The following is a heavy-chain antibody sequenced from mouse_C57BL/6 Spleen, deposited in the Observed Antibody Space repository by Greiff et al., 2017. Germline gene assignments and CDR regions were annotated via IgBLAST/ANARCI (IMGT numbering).Heavy chain of an antibody. CDR2: IYPSDSET. J-gene: IGHJ4*01. Sequence: QVQLQQSGAELVRPGSSVKLSCKASGYTFTSYWMDWVKQRPGQGLEWIGNIYPSDSETHYNQKFKDKATLTVDKSSSTAYMQLSSLTSEDSAVYYCARGYYDYEGAMDYWGQGTSVTVSS. CDR1: GYTFTSYW. D-gene: IGHD2-4*01. CDR3: ARGYYDYEGAMDY. V-gene: IGHV1-61*01.